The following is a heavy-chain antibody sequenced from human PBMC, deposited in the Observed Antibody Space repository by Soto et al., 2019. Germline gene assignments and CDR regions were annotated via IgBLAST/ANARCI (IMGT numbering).Heavy chain of an antibody. V-gene: IGHV3-30-3*01. Sequence: QVHLVESGGGVVRPGTSLRVSCSASEFSFNNYAVHWVRQAPGEGLEWVALISSDGNNKYYPDSVRGRFTISRDHSNNTVYLQMHSLRVDDTAVYYCATWTFPLSWNWLQSAAGKFDYWGQGTLVTVSS. D-gene: IGHD5-12*01. CDR1: EFSFNNYA. CDR2: ISSDGNNK. J-gene: IGHJ4*02. CDR3: ATWTFPLSWNWLQSAAGKFDY.